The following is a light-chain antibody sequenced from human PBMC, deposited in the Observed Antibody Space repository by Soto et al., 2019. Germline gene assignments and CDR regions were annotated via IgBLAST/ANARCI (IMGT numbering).Light chain of an antibody. V-gene: IGLV2-14*01. J-gene: IGLJ3*02. Sequence: QSALTQPASVSGSPGQSITISCTGTSSDVGGYNYVSWYQQYPGKAPKLMIYEVSNRPSGVSNRFSGSKSDNTASLTISELQAEDEADYYCSSYTTSSTWVFGGGTKLTVL. CDR2: EVS. CDR3: SSYTTSSTWV. CDR1: SSDVGGYNY.